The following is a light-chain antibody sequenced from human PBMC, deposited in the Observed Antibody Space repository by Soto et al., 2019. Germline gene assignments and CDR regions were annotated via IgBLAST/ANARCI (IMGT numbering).Light chain of an antibody. CDR2: EVT. V-gene: IGLV2-14*01. Sequence: QSALTQPPSASGSPGQSVTISCTGTPSDVGGYNSVSWYQQHPGKAPKLILYEVTNRPSGVSNRFSGSKSGNTASLTISGLQAEDEADYYCSSYTSTSTRVFGGGTKVTVL. CDR1: PSDVGGYNS. J-gene: IGLJ2*01. CDR3: SSYTSTSTRV.